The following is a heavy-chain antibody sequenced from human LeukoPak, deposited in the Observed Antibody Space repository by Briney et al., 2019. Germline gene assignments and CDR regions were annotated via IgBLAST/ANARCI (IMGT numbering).Heavy chain of an antibody. Sequence: GGSLRLSCAASEFTSTTYGMHWVRQAPGKGLEWVAFIYYDGSNIYYADYVKGRFTISRDISKNTLYLQMDSLRAEDTAIYYCARDWKTNSFDYWGQGTLVTVSS. CDR1: EFTSTTYG. J-gene: IGHJ4*02. D-gene: IGHD1-1*01. CDR2: IYYDGSNI. CDR3: ARDWKTNSFDY. V-gene: IGHV3-33*01.